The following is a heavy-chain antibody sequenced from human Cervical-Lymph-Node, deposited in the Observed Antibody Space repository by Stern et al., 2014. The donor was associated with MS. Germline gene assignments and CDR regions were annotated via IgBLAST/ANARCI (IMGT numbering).Heavy chain of an antibody. J-gene: IGHJ4*02. Sequence: MQLVESGGGLVQPGRSLRLSCAASGFIFSNYAMHWVRQAPGKGLDWVAFVANEGSNQFYADSVKGRFTISRYNAHNTLSLAMNSLRPEDTAVYYCGRDTGRGGGCYFGYWGQGILITVSS. CDR1: GFIFSNYA. CDR3: GRDTGRGGGCYFGY. V-gene: IGHV3-30-3*01. CDR2: VANEGSNQ. D-gene: IGHD2-21*01.